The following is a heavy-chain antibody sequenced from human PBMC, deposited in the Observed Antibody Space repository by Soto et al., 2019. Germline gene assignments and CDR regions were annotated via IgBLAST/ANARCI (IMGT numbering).Heavy chain of an antibody. CDR2: IYSRADGGTT. CDR1: GFTFKSAW. V-gene: IGHV3-15*07. CDR3: ATEQTCSSGCFDT. D-gene: IGHD6-19*01. Sequence: GGSLRLSCAASGFTFKSAWMNWVRQAPGKGLEWVGRIYSRADGGTTDYAAPVKGRFTISRDDSEDTLFLQMSNLKTEDTAVYFCATEQTCSSGCFDTWCQGTLGSVSS. J-gene: IGHJ4*02.